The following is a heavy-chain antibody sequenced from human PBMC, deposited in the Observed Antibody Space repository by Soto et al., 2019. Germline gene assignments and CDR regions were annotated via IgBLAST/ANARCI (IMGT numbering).Heavy chain of an antibody. CDR3: ARGPYSSSSIEPDYYYGMDV. Sequence: QVQLVQSGAEVKKPGASVKVSCKASGYTFTSYYMHWVRQAPGQGLEWMGIINPSGGSTSYAQKFQRRVTITRDTSTSTVYMELSSLRSEDTAVYYCARGPYSSSSIEPDYYYGMDVWGQGTTVAVSS. CDR1: GYTFTSYY. D-gene: IGHD6-6*01. CDR2: INPSGGST. J-gene: IGHJ6*02. V-gene: IGHV1-46*01.